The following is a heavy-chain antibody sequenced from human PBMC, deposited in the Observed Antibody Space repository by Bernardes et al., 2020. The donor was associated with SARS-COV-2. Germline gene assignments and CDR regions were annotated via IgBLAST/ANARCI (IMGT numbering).Heavy chain of an antibody. Sequence: SGPTLVKPTQTLTLTCTFSGFSLSSTGVGVGWIRQPPGKALEWLALIYWGDDKRYSPSLKSRLTITQDTSKNQVVLIMTNMDPVDTATYYCAHSDNYYDSLGAFDIWGQGTMVTVSS. CDR3: AHSDNYYDSLGAFDI. CDR2: IYWGDDK. V-gene: IGHV2-5*02. CDR1: GFSLSSTGVG. D-gene: IGHD3-22*01. J-gene: IGHJ3*02.